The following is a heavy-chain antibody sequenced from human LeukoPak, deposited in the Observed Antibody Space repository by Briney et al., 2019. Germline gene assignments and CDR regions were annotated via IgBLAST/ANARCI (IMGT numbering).Heavy chain of an antibody. V-gene: IGHV1-18*04. J-gene: IGHJ4*02. CDR1: GYTFTCYY. CDR2: ISAYNGNT. Sequence: ASVKVSCKASGYTFTCYYMHWVRQAPGQGLEWMGWISAYNGNTNYAQKLQGRVTMTTDTSTSTAYMELRSLRSDDTAVYYCARDSAYYDSSGYYYFDYWGQGTLVTVSS. CDR3: ARDSAYYDSSGYYYFDY. D-gene: IGHD3-22*01.